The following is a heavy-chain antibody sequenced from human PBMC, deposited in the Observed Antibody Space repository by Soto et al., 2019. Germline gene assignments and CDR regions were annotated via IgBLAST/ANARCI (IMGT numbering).Heavy chain of an antibody. D-gene: IGHD1-7*01. CDR1: GGSVRDGSYY. J-gene: IGHJ5*02. CDR2: IDHSGST. Sequence: SETLSLTCTVSGGSVRDGSYYWAWLRQPPGKGLEWIGHIDHSGSTIYNPSLKSRVTISMDTSKSQFSLNLNSMTAADTAVYYCAGYNWNCYFDPWGQGTLVTVSS. CDR3: AGYNWNCYFDP. V-gene: IGHV4-61*01.